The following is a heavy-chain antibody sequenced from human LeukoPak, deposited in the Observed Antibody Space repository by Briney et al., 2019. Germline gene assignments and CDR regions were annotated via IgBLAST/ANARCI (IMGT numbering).Heavy chain of an antibody. Sequence: SSETLSLTCSVSGYSISSGYYWGWVRLPPGKGLEWIGIINHRGSSFSNTSLKSRVTISVDTSTNQFSLHLRSVTAADTALYSCARVGFCSGGNCLNYFDPWGRGTLVTVSS. V-gene: IGHV4-38-2*02. D-gene: IGHD2-15*01. J-gene: IGHJ5*02. CDR2: INHRGSS. CDR1: GYSISSGYY. CDR3: ARVGFCSGGNCLNYFDP.